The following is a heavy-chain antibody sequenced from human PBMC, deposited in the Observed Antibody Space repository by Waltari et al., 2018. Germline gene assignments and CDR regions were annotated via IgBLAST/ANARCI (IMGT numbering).Heavy chain of an antibody. V-gene: IGHV4-59*11. D-gene: IGHD1-26*01. CDR2: IYYSGST. J-gene: IGHJ4*02. CDR3: AREKERAYDY. CDR1: GGSISSHY. Sequence: QVQLQESGPGLVKPSETLSLTCTVSGGSISSHYWSWIRQPPGKGLEWIWYIYYSGSTNYNPSLKSRVTISVDTSKNQFSLKLSSVTAADTAVYYCAREKERAYDYWGQGTLVTVSS.